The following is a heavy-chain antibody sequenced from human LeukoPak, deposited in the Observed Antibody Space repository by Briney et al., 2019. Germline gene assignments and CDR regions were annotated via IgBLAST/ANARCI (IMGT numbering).Heavy chain of an antibody. CDR1: GGTFSSYA. J-gene: IGHJ4*02. V-gene: IGHV1-69*06. CDR2: IIPIFDTP. D-gene: IGHD4-17*01. Sequence: ASVKVSCKASGGTFSSYAISWVRQAPGQGLEWMGGIIPIFDTPNFAQKFQGRVTITADKSTSTAYMELSRLRSEDTAVYYCARAVQVTTGGLFDYWGQGTLVTVSS. CDR3: ARAVQVTTGGLFDY.